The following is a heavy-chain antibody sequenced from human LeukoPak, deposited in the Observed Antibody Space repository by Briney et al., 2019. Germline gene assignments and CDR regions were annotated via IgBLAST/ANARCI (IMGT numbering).Heavy chain of an antibody. CDR1: GFTFSSYW. CDR2: INSDGSST. V-gene: IGHV3-74*01. D-gene: IGHD5-12*01. Sequence: GGSLRLSCAASGFTFSSYWMHWVRQAPGKGLVWVSRINSDGSSTSYADSVKGRFTISRDNAKNTLYLQMNSLRAEDTAVYYCAREGPSGYDFSGVEENNWFDPWGQGTLVTVSS. CDR3: AREGPSGYDFSGVEENNWFDP. J-gene: IGHJ5*02.